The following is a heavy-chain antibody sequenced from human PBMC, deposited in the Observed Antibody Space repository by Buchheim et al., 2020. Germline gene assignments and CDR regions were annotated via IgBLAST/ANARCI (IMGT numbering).Heavy chain of an antibody. CDR1: GYTFTSYD. D-gene: IGHD3-3*01. Sequence: QVQLVQSGAEVKKPGASVKVSCKASGYTFTSYDINWVRQATGQGLEWMGWMNPNSGNTGYAQKFQGRVTMTRNTSISTAYMELSSLRSEDTAMYYCAREGTYYDFWSGYYYYYYYGMDVWGQGTT. CDR2: MNPNSGNT. V-gene: IGHV1-8*01. J-gene: IGHJ6*02. CDR3: AREGTYYDFWSGYYYYYYYGMDV.